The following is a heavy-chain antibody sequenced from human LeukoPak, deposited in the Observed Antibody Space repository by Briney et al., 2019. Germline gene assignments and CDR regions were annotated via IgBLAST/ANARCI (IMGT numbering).Heavy chain of an antibody. D-gene: IGHD3-10*01. CDR1: GGSFSGYY. CDR3: ARGGSYYYGSGSYFFGFGY. Sequence: ETLSLTCAVYGGSFSGYYWSWIRQPPGKGLGWIGEINLSGSTNYNQTLKSRGTISVDTSNNQFSLKLSSVTAADTAVYYCARGGSYYYGSGSYFFGFGYWGQGTLVTVSS. V-gene: IGHV4-34*01. J-gene: IGHJ4*02. CDR2: INLSGST.